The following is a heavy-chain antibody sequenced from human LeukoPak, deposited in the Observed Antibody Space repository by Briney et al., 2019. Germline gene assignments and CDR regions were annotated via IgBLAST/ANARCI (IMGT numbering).Heavy chain of an antibody. D-gene: IGHD3-10*01. Sequence: PGGSLRLSCEASGFTISSYSMNWVRQAPGKGLEWVSYISSSTIQYADAVKGRFTISRDNAKNSLYLQMNSLREEDTAVYYCERFAGEDYWGQGTLVTVSS. CDR3: ERFAGEDY. CDR1: GFTISSYS. CDR2: ISSSTI. J-gene: IGHJ4*02. V-gene: IGHV3-48*02.